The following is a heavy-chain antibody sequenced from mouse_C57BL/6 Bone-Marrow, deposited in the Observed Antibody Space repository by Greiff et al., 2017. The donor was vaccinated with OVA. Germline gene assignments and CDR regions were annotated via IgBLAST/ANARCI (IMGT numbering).Heavy chain of an antibody. D-gene: IGHD2-2*01. Sequence: QVQLKESGAELVRPGASVTLSCKASGYTFTDYEMHWVKQTPVHGLEWIGAIDPETGGTAYNQKFKGKAILTADKSSSTAYMELRSLTSEDSAVYYCTNLWLRRRYYAMDYWGQGTSVTVSS. CDR3: TNLWLRRRYYAMDY. CDR1: GYTFTDYE. J-gene: IGHJ4*01. V-gene: IGHV1-15*01. CDR2: IDPETGGT.